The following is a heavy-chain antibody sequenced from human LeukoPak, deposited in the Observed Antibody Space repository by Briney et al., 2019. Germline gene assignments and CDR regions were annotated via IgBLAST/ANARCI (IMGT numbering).Heavy chain of an antibody. D-gene: IGHD3-3*01. CDR2: INHSGST. J-gene: IGHJ4*02. Sequence: KPSETLSLTCAVYGGSFSGYYWSWIRQPPGKGLEWIGEINHSGSTNYNPSLKSRVTISVDTSKNQFSLKLSSVTAADTAVYYCARLREIPVFGVITKSTSYFDYWGQGTLVTVSS. V-gene: IGHV4-34*01. CDR3: ARLREIPVFGVITKSTSYFDY. CDR1: GGSFSGYY.